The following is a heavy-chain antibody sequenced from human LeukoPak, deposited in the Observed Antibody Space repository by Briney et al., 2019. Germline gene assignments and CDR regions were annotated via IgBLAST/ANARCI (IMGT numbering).Heavy chain of an antibody. CDR2: IYTSGST. CDR3: ARPVGVPAAMWFDP. D-gene: IGHD2-2*01. V-gene: IGHV4-61*02. CDR1: GGSISSGSYY. J-gene: IGHJ5*02. Sequence: SETLSLTCTVSGGSISSGSYYWSWIRQPAGKGLEWIGRIYTSGSTNYNPSLKGRVTISVDTSKNQFSLKLSSVTAADTAVYYCARPVGVPAAMWFDPWGQGTLVTVSS.